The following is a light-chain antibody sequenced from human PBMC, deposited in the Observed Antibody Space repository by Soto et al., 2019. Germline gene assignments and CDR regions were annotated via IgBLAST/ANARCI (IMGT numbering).Light chain of an antibody. V-gene: IGKV3-20*01. CDR2: GAS. J-gene: IGKJ1*01. Sequence: EIVLTQSPGTLSLSPGERATLSCRASQSVSSSYLVWYQQKPGQAPRLLIYGASSRATDIPDRFSGSGSGTEFTLTISSLQSEDCAVYYCQQYNNWPGTFGQGTKVDIK. CDR3: QQYNNWPGT. CDR1: QSVSSSY.